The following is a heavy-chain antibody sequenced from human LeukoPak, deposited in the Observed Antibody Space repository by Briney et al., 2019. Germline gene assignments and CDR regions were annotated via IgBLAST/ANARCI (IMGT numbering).Heavy chain of an antibody. Sequence: AGGSLRLSCAASGFTFSRYWMTWVRQAPGKGLEWVSSISSSSSYIYYADSVKGRFTISRDNAKNSLYLQMNSLRAEDTAVYYCARDLGTTVTHPGLDYWGQGTLVIFSS. D-gene: IGHD4-17*01. CDR3: ARDLGTTVTHPGLDY. V-gene: IGHV3-21*01. CDR2: ISSSSSYI. CDR1: GFTFSRYW. J-gene: IGHJ4*02.